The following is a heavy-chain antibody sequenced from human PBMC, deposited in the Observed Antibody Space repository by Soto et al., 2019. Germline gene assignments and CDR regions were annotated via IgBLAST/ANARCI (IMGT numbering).Heavy chain of an antibody. CDR2: INHSGST. J-gene: IGHJ4*02. D-gene: IGHD3-10*01. CDR1: GGSFSGYY. V-gene: IGHV4-34*01. Sequence: KASETLSLTCAVYGGSFSGYYWSWIRQPPGKGLEWIGEINHSGSTNYNPSLKSRVTISVDTSKNQFSLKLSSVTAADTAVYYCARAVKERYCGSGSYFSHQKFDYWGQGTLVTVS. CDR3: ARAVKERYCGSGSYFSHQKFDY.